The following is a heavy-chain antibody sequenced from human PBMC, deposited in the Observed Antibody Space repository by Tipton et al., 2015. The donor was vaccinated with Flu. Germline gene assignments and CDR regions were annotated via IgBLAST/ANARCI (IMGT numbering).Heavy chain of an antibody. CDR3: ARGFIRRCDC. CDR1: GFTFSNYN. CDR2: IRSSGTTI. J-gene: IGHJ4*01. D-gene: IGHD3-16*01. V-gene: IGHV3-48*03. Sequence: SLRLSCTASGFTFSNYNMNWVRQAPGKGLEWVSYIRSSGTTIYYADSVKGRFTISRDNAKNSLYLQMNSLRAEDTAIYYCARGFIRRCDCWGHGTLVTVSS.